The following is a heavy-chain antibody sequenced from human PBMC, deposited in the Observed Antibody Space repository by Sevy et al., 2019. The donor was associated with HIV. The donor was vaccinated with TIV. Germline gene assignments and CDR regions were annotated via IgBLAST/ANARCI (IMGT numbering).Heavy chain of an antibody. J-gene: IGHJ4*02. Sequence: ASVKVSCKASGYTFTSYGISWVRQAPGQGLEWMGWISAYNGNTNYAQKLQGRVTMTTDTSTSTAYMELRSLRSDETAVYYCARRSGYYDSSGYSFDYWGQGTLVTVSS. D-gene: IGHD3-22*01. CDR1: GYTFTSYG. V-gene: IGHV1-18*01. CDR2: ISAYNGNT. CDR3: ARRSGYYDSSGYSFDY.